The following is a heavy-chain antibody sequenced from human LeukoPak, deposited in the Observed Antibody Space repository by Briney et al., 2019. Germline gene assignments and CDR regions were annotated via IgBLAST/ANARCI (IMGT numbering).Heavy chain of an antibody. CDR2: IIPIFGTA. Sequence: GASVKVSCKASGGTFSSYAISWVRQAPGQGLEWMGGIIPIFGTANYAQKFQGRVTITADESTSTAYMELSSLRSEDTAVYYCARSKDYDFWSGYRNWFDPGGQGTLVTVSS. D-gene: IGHD3-3*01. CDR1: GGTFSSYA. CDR3: ARSKDYDFWSGYRNWFDP. J-gene: IGHJ5*02. V-gene: IGHV1-69*13.